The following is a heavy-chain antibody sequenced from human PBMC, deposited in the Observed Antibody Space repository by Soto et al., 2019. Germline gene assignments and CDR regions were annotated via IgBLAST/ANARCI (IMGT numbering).Heavy chain of an antibody. V-gene: IGHV4-59*01. CDR3: ARIGGYHGPLDY. CDR1: GVSISIYF. J-gene: IGHJ4*02. CDR2: TYHRGST. Sequence: SETLSLTCSVSGVSISIYFWSWIRQAPGGGLEWIGYTYHRGSTNYSPSLKSRVAISLDTSENQFSLKVNSVTAADTAVYYCARIGGYHGPLDYWGQGTPVTVSS. D-gene: IGHD6-25*01.